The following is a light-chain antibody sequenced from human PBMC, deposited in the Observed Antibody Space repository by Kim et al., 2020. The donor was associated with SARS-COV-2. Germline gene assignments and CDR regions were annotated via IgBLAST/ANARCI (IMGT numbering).Light chain of an antibody. CDR3: QQYNSRPPVT. V-gene: IGKV3-15*01. J-gene: IGKJ4*01. Sequence: APGERATLSCRAGRSISSNLAWYQQKPGQPPRLLIYDASTRATGIPARFSGSGSGTEFTLTISSLQSEDFAVYYCQQYNSRPPVTFGGGTKVDIK. CDR2: DAS. CDR1: RSISSN.